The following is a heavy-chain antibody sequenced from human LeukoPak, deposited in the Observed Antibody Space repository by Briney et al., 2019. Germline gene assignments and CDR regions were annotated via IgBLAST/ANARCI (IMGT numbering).Heavy chain of an antibody. Sequence: ASVKVSCKVSGYTLTELSMHWVRQAPGKGLEWMGGFDPEDGETIYAQKFQGRVTMTEDTSTDTAYMELSSLRSEDTAVYYCATQRRTPFRFDYWGQGTLVTVSP. D-gene: IGHD4-23*01. V-gene: IGHV1-24*01. J-gene: IGHJ4*02. CDR3: ATQRRTPFRFDY. CDR1: GYTLTELS. CDR2: FDPEDGET.